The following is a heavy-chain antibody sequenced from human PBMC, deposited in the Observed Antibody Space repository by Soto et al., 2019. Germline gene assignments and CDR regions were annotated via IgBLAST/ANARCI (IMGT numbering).Heavy chain of an antibody. CDR3: ARESAALNWFDP. D-gene: IGHD2-2*01. CDR2: IYYSGST. Sequence: PSETLSLTCTVSGGSISNYYWSWIRQPPGKGLEWIGYIYYSGSTNYNPSLKSRFTISVDTSKNQFSLKLTSVTAADTAVYYCARESAALNWFDPWGQGTLVTVSS. V-gene: IGHV4-59*01. CDR1: GGSISNYY. J-gene: IGHJ5*02.